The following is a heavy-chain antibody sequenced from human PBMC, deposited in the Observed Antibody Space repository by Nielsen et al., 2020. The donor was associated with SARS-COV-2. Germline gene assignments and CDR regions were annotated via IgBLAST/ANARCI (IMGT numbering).Heavy chain of an antibody. CDR3: ARGEYCSSTSCFYYYYYGMDV. CDR2: ISSSSSTI. Sequence: GGSLRLSCAASGFTFSSYSMNWVRQAPGKGLEWVSYISSSSSTIYYADSVKGRFTISRDNAKNSLYLQMNSLRAEDTAVYYCARGEYCSSTSCFYYYYYGMDVWGQGTTVTVSS. J-gene: IGHJ6*02. CDR1: GFTFSSYS. V-gene: IGHV3-48*01. D-gene: IGHD2-2*01.